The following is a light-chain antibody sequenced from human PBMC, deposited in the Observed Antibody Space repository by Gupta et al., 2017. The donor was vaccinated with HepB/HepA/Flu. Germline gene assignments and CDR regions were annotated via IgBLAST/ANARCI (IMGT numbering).Light chain of an antibody. V-gene: IGLV2-14*03. CDR2: DVS. CDR3: SSYTSSSMWV. CDR1: SSAVGGYNY. Sequence: QSALTQPASVSGSPEQSITISCTGTSSAVGGYNYVSWYQQHPGKAPKLMMYDVSNRPSGVSNRVAGSKSGNNDSLTISGLQAEDEADYYCSSYTSSSMWVCGGGTKLTGL. J-gene: IGLJ3*02.